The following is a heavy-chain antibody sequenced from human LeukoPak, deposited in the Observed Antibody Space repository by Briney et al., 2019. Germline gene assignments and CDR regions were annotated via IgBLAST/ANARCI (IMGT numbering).Heavy chain of an antibody. D-gene: IGHD6-13*01. Sequence: ASVKVSCKASGGTFSSYAISWVRQAPGQGLEWMGGIIPIFGTANYAQKFQGRVTITADESTSTAYMELSSLRSEDTAVYYCARERAAAVTYSYYSVRDVWAKGTRVTFS. V-gene: IGHV1-69*13. CDR1: GGTFSSYA. CDR3: ARERAAAVTYSYYSVRDV. J-gene: IGHJ6*04. CDR2: IIPIFGTA.